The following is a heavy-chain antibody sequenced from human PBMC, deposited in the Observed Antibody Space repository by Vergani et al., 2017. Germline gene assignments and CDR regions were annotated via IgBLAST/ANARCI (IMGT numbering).Heavy chain of an antibody. V-gene: IGHV1-18*01. Sequence: QVQLVQSGAEVKKPGASVKVSCKASGYTFTSYGISWVRQAPGQGLEWMGWISAYNSNTNYAQKLQGRVTMTTETSKSTAYMELRSLRSDDTAVYYCARDRYDFWSGHYYYYYYGMDVWGQGTTVTVSS. J-gene: IGHJ6*02. CDR1: GYTFTSYG. D-gene: IGHD3-3*01. CDR2: ISAYNSNT. CDR3: ARDRYDFWSGHYYYYYYGMDV.